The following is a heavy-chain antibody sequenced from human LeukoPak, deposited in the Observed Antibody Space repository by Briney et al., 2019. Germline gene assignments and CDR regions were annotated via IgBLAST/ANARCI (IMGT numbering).Heavy chain of an antibody. V-gene: IGHV3-9*01. CDR3: AKDKGVYDAFDI. J-gene: IGHJ3*02. CDR1: GFTFDDYA. D-gene: IGHD6-6*01. CDR2: ISWNSGSI. Sequence: PGGSLRLSCAASGFTFDDYAMHWVRQAPGKGLEWVSGISWNSGSIGYADSVKGRFTISRDNAKNSLYLQMNSLRAEDTALYYCAKDKGVYDAFDIWGQGIMVTVSS.